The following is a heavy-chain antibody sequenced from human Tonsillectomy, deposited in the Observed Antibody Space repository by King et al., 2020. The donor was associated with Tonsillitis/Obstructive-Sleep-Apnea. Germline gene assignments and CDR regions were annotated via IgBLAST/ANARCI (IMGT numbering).Heavy chain of an antibody. J-gene: IGHJ5*02. CDR2: LDGGDGEA. D-gene: IGHD1-26*01. CDR1: GYALTELS. CDR3: ATGGWRKARGGSSDR. Sequence: QLVQSGAEVKKPGASVKVSCKVSGYALTELSMHWVRQVPGKGLAWMGSLDGGDGEANYAQKFQGRVTMTEDTSTETAYMVLSSLKCEDTAVYYCATGGWRKARGGSSDRWGQGTLVTVSS. V-gene: IGHV1-24*01.